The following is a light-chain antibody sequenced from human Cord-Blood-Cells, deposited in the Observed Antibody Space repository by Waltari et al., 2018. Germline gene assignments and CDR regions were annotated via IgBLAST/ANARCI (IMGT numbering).Light chain of an antibody. Sequence: QSALTQPASVSGSPGQSITISYTGTSSDVGGYNYVSWYQQHPGKAPKLMIYDVSKRPSGVSNRFSGSKSGNTASLTISGLQAEDEADYYCSSYTSSSTFYVFGTGTKVTVL. CDR3: SSYTSSSTFYV. J-gene: IGLJ1*01. V-gene: IGLV2-14*01. CDR2: DVS. CDR1: SSDVGGYNY.